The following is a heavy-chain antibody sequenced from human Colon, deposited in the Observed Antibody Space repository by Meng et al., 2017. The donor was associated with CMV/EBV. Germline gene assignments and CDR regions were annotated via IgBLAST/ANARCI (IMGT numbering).Heavy chain of an antibody. J-gene: IGHJ4*02. CDR2: IYVGDFDT. CDR1: GYNFATSW. Sequence: GESLKISCTGSGYNFATSWIGWVRQLPGKGLECMGIIYVGDFDTRYNPSFQGQVTISADKSISTAYLQWRGLKASDTAMYYCARLVALAGRWDYFDYWGQGTLVTVSS. V-gene: IGHV5-51*01. CDR3: ARLVALAGRWDYFDY. D-gene: IGHD6-19*01.